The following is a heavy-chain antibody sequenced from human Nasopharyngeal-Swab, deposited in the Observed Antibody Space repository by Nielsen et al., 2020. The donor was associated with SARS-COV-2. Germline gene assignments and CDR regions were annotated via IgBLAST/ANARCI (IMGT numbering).Heavy chain of an antibody. J-gene: IGHJ4*02. CDR2: IYYSGNT. V-gene: IGHV4-59*01. Sequence: WIRQPPGKGLEWMGYIYYSGNTNYNPSPKSRLTISVDTSKNQFSLRLISVTAADTAVYYCAREDASPTAFFDSWGQGMLVTVSS. CDR3: AREDASPTAFFDS. D-gene: IGHD6-6*01.